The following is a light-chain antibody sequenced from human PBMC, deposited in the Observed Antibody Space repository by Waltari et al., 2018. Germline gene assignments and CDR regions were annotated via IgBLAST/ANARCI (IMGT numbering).Light chain of an antibody. V-gene: IGKV3-20*01. J-gene: IGKJ1*01. Sequence: EIVLTQSPGTLSLSPGEGATLSCRASQSVTSNYLSWYRKNPGQAPRLLTYGASSRASGIPDRFSGSGSGTEFTLSISRLEPEDFAVYYCQQYGTLPPWTFGQGTRVEIK. CDR1: QSVTSNY. CDR2: GAS. CDR3: QQYGTLPPWT.